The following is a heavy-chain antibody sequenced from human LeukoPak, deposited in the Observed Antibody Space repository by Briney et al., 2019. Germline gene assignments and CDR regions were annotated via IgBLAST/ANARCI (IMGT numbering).Heavy chain of an antibody. V-gene: IGHV3-30-3*01. CDR2: ISYDGSNK. CDR3: ARVTSGATMDFDY. J-gene: IGHJ4*02. CDR1: GFTFSSYA. D-gene: IGHD3-10*01. Sequence: GGSLRLSCSASGFTFSSYAMHWVRQAPGKGLEWVAVISYDGSNKYYADSVKGRFTISRDNAKNSLYLQMNSLRDEDTAVYYCARVTSGATMDFDYWGQGTLVTVSS.